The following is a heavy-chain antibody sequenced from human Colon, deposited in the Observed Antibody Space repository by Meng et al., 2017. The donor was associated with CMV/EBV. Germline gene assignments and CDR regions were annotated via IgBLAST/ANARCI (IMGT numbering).Heavy chain of an antibody. CDR1: GFTFSSYA. J-gene: IGHJ6*02. CDR2: ISYDGSNK. Sequence: LSLTCAASGFTFSSYAMHWVRQAPGKGLEWVAVISYDGSNKYYADSVKGRFTISRDNSKNTLYLQMNSLRAEDTAVYYCARDRYCSSTSCPSTTRYGMDVWGQGTTVTVSS. D-gene: IGHD2-2*01. V-gene: IGHV3-30-3*01. CDR3: ARDRYCSSTSCPSTTRYGMDV.